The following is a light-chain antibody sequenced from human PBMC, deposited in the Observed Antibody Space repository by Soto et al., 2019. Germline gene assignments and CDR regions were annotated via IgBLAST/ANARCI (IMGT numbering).Light chain of an antibody. CDR3: SSYTASYFYV. CDR1: GRDIGAYDY. V-gene: IGLV2-14*01. Sequence: QSVLTQPASVSGSSGQSITISCTGSGRDIGAYDYVSWYQQHPGKAPKLLIYGVNNRPPGVSYRFSASKSAFTASLTISGLQAEDEAHYYCSSYTASYFYVFGPGTKVTVL. CDR2: GVN. J-gene: IGLJ1*01.